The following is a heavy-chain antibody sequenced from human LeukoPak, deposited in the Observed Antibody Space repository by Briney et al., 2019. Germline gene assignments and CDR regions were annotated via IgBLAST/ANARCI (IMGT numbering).Heavy chain of an antibody. D-gene: IGHD3-22*01. CDR1: GGSIRSYY. J-gene: IGHJ4*02. V-gene: IGHV4-59*01. CDR3: ARGGGSTDYYDSSGYF. Sequence: SETLSLTCTVSGGSIRSYYWSWIRQPPGKGLEWIGYIYYSGSTNYNPSLKSQVTISVDTSKNQFSLKLSSVTAADTAVYYCARGGGSTDYYDSSGYFWGQGTLVTVSS. CDR2: IYYSGST.